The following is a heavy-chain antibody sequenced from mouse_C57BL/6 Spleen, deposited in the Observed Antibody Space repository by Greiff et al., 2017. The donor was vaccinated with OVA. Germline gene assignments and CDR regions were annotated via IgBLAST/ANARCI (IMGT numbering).Heavy chain of an antibody. CDR2: INSDGSST. V-gene: IGHV5-16*01. J-gene: IGHJ2*01. CDR1: GFTFSDYY. CDR3: ARDYSGSSLFDY. Sequence: EVQRVESEGGLVQPGSSMKLSCTASGFTFSDYYMAWVRQVPEKGLEWVANINSDGSSTYYLDSLKGRFIISRDNATNILYLQMSSLKSEDTATYYCARDYSGSSLFDYWGQGTTLTVSA. D-gene: IGHD1-1*01.